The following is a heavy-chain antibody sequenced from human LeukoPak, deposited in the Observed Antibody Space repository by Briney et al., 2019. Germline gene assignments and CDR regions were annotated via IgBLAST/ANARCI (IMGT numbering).Heavy chain of an antibody. V-gene: IGHV1-18*04. Sequence: ASVKVSSKASGYTFTVYYMHWVRQAPGQGLEWMGWISAYNGKTDYAQRFQGRVTMTTDSSTSTAYMELRSLRSDDTAVYYCARLELAWSGDLFYGKKNWFDPWGQGTLVTVSS. J-gene: IGHJ5*02. CDR2: ISAYNGKT. CDR3: ARLELAWSGDLFYGKKNWFDP. D-gene: IGHD3-10*01. CDR1: GYTFTVYY.